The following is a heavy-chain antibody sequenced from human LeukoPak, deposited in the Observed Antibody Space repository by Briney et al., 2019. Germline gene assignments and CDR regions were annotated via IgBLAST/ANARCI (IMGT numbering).Heavy chain of an antibody. CDR1: GYTFSNYA. CDR2: ITSSGNT. Sequence: GGSLRLSCAASGYTFSNYAMAWVRQAPGKGLEWVSSITSSGNTYYADSVKGRLTISRDNSKNTVYLQMTSLSAEDTAVYYCAKGDYGDCYWGQGTLVTVSS. CDR3: AKGDYGDCY. V-gene: IGHV3-23*01. D-gene: IGHD4-17*01. J-gene: IGHJ4*02.